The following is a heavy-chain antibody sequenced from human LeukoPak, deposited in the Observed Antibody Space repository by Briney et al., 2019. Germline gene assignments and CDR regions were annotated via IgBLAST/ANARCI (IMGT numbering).Heavy chain of an antibody. CDR1: DFTFNNAW. J-gene: IGHJ3*02. CDR3: VTLGYCTRTNCYATDGGAFDI. V-gene: IGHV3-15*01. D-gene: IGHD2-2*01. Sequence: GGSLRLSCAASDFTFNNAWMSWVRQAPGKGPEWVGRIKSKKDGETTNYAAPVKGRFIISRDDSENTLYLQMNSLKVEDTAVYYCVTLGYCTRTNCYATDGGAFDIWGQGTMVTVSS. CDR2: IKSKKDGETT.